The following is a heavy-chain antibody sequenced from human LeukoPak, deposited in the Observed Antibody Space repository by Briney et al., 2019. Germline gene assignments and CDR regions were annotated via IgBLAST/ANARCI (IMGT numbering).Heavy chain of an antibody. V-gene: IGHV4-39*01. CDR3: ARQITDYYYYYMDV. J-gene: IGHJ6*03. D-gene: IGHD3-10*01. CDR2: IYDSENE. CDR1: GGSIDTVAFY. Sequence: PSETLSLTCTVSGGSIDTVAFYWGWVRQPPEKGLAWIGTIYDSENEFHNPSLNTRVTISADTSKNQFSLKLNSVTAADTAIYYCARQITDYYYYYMDVWGEGITVTVSS.